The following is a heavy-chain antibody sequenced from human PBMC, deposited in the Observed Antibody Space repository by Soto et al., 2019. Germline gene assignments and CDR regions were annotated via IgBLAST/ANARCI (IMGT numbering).Heavy chain of an antibody. CDR3: ASVHCSSSWSHYCYGLDV. J-gene: IGHJ6*02. CDR2: SSGSGGST. V-gene: IGHV3-48*03. Sequence: EVQLVESGGGLVQPGGSLRLSCAASGFTFSSYEMNWVRQAPGKGLEWVSYISSSGSGGSTYYADSVKGRFTISRDNSKNTLYLQMNSLRAEDTALYYCASVHCSSSWSHYCYGLDVWGQGTTVTVSS. D-gene: IGHD6-13*01. CDR1: GFTFSSYE.